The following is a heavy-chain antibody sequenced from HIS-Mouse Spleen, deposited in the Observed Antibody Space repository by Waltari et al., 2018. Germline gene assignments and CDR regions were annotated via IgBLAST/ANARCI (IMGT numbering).Heavy chain of an antibody. V-gene: IGHV2-70*15. CDR1: GFSPSPSGMC. CDR2: IDWDDDK. D-gene: IGHD6-19*01. CDR3: ARIAEGYSSGWYAFDY. J-gene: IGHJ4*02. Sequence: QVTLRESGPALVKPTQTLTLTCTFPGFSPSPSGMCVSWIRPPTGKALEWLARIDWDDDKYYSTYLKTRLTISKDTSKNQVVLTMTNMDPVDTATYYCARIAEGYSSGWYAFDYWGQGTLVTVSS.